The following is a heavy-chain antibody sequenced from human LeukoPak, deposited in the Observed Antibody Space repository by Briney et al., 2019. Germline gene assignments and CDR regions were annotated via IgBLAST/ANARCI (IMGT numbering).Heavy chain of an antibody. Sequence: ASVTVSCKASGYTFTSYGISWVRQAPGQGLEWMGWISAYNGNTNYAQKLQGRVTMTTDTSTSTAYMELRSLRSDDTAVYYCARDLLGVVISNNWFAPWGQGTLVTVSS. J-gene: IGHJ5*02. CDR1: GYTFTSYG. V-gene: IGHV1-18*01. CDR3: ARDLLGVVISNNWFAP. CDR2: ISAYNGNT. D-gene: IGHD3-3*01.